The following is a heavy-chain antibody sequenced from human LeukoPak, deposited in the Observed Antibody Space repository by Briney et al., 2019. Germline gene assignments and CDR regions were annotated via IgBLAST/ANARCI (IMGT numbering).Heavy chain of an antibody. CDR1: GGSISSSSYY. D-gene: IGHD3-10*01. J-gene: IGHJ6*02. Sequence: SETLSLTCTVSGGSISSSSYYWGWIRQPPGKGLEWIGSIYYSGSTYYNPSLKSRVTISVDTSKNQFSLKRSSVTAADTAVYYCAVSGPGYYYYGMDVWGQGTTVTVSS. V-gene: IGHV4-39*01. CDR3: AVSGPGYYYYGMDV. CDR2: IYYSGST.